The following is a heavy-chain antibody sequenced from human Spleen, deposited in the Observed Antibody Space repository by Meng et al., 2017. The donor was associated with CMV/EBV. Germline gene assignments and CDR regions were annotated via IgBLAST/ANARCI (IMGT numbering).Heavy chain of an antibody. J-gene: IGHJ6*02. CDR2: ISTDGSTT. CDR1: GFTFSSYW. D-gene: IGHD2-2*01. CDR3: ARGLFVPAARYYYYYYGMDV. V-gene: IGHV3-74*01. Sequence: GESLKISCAASGFTFSSYWMHWVRQAPGKGLVWVSRISTDGSTTNYADSVKGRFTISRDNSKNTLYLQMDTLRAEDTAVYYCARGLFVPAARYYYYYYGMDVWGQGTTVTVSS.